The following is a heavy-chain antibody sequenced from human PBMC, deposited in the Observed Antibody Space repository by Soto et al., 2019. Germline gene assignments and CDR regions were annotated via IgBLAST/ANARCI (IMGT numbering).Heavy chain of an antibody. V-gene: IGHV3-23*01. D-gene: IGHD2-21*01. Sequence: GGSLRLSCEASGFTFSAYAMSWVRQAPGKGLEWVSALSGSGGGRKYADSVRGRFTISRDNSKNTLFLQMDSLRAQDTAVYYCAKDRSVVATMSDFDYWGRGTLVTVSS. J-gene: IGHJ4*02. CDR1: GFTFSAYA. CDR3: AKDRSVVATMSDFDY. CDR2: LSGSGGGR.